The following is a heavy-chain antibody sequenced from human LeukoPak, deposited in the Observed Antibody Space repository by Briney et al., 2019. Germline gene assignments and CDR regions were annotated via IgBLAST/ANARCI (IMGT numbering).Heavy chain of an antibody. J-gene: IGHJ4*02. D-gene: IGHD1-26*01. CDR1: GDSVSSNSAA. Sequence: SXXLSXTCAISGDSVSSNSAAWNWIRQXPSRGLEWLGRTYYRSTWYNNYAVSVKSRITINPDTSKNQFSLQLNSVTPEDTAVYYCAKQVGATPYFDYWGQGTLVTVSS. V-gene: IGHV6-1*01. CDR2: TYYRSTWYN. CDR3: AKQVGATPYFDY.